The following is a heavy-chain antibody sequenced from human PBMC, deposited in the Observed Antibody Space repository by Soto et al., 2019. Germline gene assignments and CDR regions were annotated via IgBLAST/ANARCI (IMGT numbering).Heavy chain of an antibody. D-gene: IGHD2-2*01. CDR1: GFTFSSYA. V-gene: IGHV3-30-3*01. J-gene: IGHJ4*02. CDR2: ISYDGSNK. CDR3: ARARLDAPALDY. Sequence: QVQPVESGGGVVQPGRSLRLSCTASGFTFSSYAMHWVHQAPDKGLVWVAVISYDGSNKYYADSMKGRLTISRDNSKNKRYLQMNSLRAEDTAVYYCARARLDAPALDYWGQGTMVTVSS.